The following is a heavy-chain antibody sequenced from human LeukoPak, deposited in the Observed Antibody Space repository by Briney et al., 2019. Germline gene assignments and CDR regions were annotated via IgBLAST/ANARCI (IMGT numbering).Heavy chain of an antibody. CDR2: IRSDGYHT. CDR3: AKPSGSGVDY. D-gene: IGHD1-26*01. J-gene: IGHJ4*02. Sequence: GGSLRLSCGASGFIFDTYDMHWVRQAPGKGLEWVAFIRSDGYHTYYADSVKGRFTITRDNSKNTLYLQMNSLRLEDMAVYYCAKPSGSGVDYWGRGTRATVSS. V-gene: IGHV3-30*02. CDR1: GFIFDTYD.